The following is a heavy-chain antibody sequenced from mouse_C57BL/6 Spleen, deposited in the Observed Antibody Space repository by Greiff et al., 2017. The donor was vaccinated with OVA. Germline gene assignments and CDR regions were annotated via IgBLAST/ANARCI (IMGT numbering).Heavy chain of an antibody. D-gene: IGHD4-1*01. CDR2: INPNHGGT. J-gene: IGHJ2*01. Sequence: EVQLQQSGPELVKPGASVKIPCKASGYTFTDYNMDWVKQSHGKSLEWIGDINPNHGGTIYNQKFKGKATLTVDKSSSTAYMELRSLTSEDTAVYYCARGNWFFDYWGQGTTLTVSS. CDR3: ARGNWFFDY. V-gene: IGHV1-18*01. CDR1: GYTFTDYN.